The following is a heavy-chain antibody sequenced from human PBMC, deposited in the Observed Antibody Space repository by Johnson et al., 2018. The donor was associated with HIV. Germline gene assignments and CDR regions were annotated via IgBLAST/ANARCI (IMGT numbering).Heavy chain of an antibody. Sequence: VQLVESGGGVVQPGRSLRLSCAASGFTFSNNAMDWVRQAPGKGLEWVSAISGSGGSTYYADSVKGRFTISRDYAKNSLYLRMNSLRAEDTAVYYCATQGGTTSFDIWGQGTMVTVSS. CDR1: GFTFSNNA. J-gene: IGHJ3*02. CDR2: ISGSGGST. D-gene: IGHD1-7*01. V-gene: IGHV3-23*04. CDR3: ATQGGTTSFDI.